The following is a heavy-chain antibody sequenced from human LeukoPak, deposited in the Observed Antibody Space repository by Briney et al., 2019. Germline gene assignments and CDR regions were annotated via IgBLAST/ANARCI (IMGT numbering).Heavy chain of an antibody. J-gene: IGHJ4*02. V-gene: IGHV4-59*08. CDR3: ARKGGTFEY. CDR1: GGSISSYY. Sequence: SETLSLTCTVSGGSISSYYWSWIRQPPGKGPEWIGYIYYSGSTNYNPSLKNRVTMSVDTSKNQFSLNLTSVAAADTAVYYCARKGGTFEYWGQGTLVTVSS. D-gene: IGHD2-15*01. CDR2: IYYSGST.